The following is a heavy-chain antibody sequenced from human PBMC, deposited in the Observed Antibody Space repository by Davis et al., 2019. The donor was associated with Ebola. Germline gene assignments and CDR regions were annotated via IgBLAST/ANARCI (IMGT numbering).Heavy chain of an antibody. CDR2: ISYDGSNK. J-gene: IGHJ6*02. Sequence: GESLKISCAASGFTFSSYGMHWVRQAPGKGLEWVAVISYDGSNKYYADSVKGRFTISRDNSKNTLYLQMNSLRAEDTAVYYCAKEREEQLALYYYYGMDVWGQGTTVTVSS. D-gene: IGHD6-6*01. CDR1: GFTFSSYG. CDR3: AKEREEQLALYYYYGMDV. V-gene: IGHV3-30*18.